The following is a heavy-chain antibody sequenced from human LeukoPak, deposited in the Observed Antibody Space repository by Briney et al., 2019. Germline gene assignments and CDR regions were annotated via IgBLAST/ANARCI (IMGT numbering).Heavy chain of an antibody. D-gene: IGHD3-10*01. Sequence: SETLSLTCTVSGYSISSGYYWGWIRQPPGKWLEWIGTIRHSGTTYYNPSLKSRVTVSIDSSKSQSSLKLTSVTAADTAVYYCARDPYMVRGVRGSWFDPWGQGTLVTVSS. CDR3: ARDPYMVRGVRGSWFDP. CDR2: IRHSGTT. V-gene: IGHV4-38-2*02. CDR1: GYSISSGYY. J-gene: IGHJ5*02.